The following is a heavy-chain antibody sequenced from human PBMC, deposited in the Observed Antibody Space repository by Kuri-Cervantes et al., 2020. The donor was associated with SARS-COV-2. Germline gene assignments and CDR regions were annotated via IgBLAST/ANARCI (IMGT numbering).Heavy chain of an antibody. J-gene: IGHJ6*03. V-gene: IGHV3-74*01. Sequence: GGSLRLSCAASGFTFSSYWMHWVRQAPGKGLVWVSRINSDGSSTSYADSVKGRFTISRDNAKSSLYLEMNSLRAEDTAMYYCARDLGTFSSGWFYMDVWGKGTTVTVSS. CDR1: GFTFSSYW. CDR3: ARDLGTFSSGWFYMDV. CDR2: INSDGSST. D-gene: IGHD6-19*01.